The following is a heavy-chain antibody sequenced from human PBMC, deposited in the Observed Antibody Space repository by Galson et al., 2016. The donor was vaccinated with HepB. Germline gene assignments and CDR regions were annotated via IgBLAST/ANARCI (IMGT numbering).Heavy chain of an antibody. Sequence: SLRLSCAASGFTFSSYWMHWVRQAPGKGLVWVSGINSDGTSTTYADSVKGRFTISRDNAKNTLYLQMNSLRAEDTAVYYCAKGLTTVTTEVDYWGQGTLVTVSS. J-gene: IGHJ4*02. CDR2: INSDGTST. CDR1: GFTFSSYW. CDR3: AKGLTTVTTEVDY. V-gene: IGHV3-74*01. D-gene: IGHD4-17*01.